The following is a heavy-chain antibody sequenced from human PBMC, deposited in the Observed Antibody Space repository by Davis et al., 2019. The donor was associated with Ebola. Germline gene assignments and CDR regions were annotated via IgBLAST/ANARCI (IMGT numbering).Heavy chain of an antibody. Sequence: PSETLSLTCAVYGGSFSGQYWSWIRQPPGKGLEWIGYIYYSGSTYYKPSLKSRVTISLDTSKNQFSLNLYSVTAADTAVYYCARDLRYDSSGYDYYFYMDVWGKGTTVTVSS. V-gene: IGHV4-34*09. D-gene: IGHD3-22*01. CDR1: GGSFSGQY. J-gene: IGHJ6*03. CDR2: IYYSGST. CDR3: ARDLRYDSSGYDYYFYMDV.